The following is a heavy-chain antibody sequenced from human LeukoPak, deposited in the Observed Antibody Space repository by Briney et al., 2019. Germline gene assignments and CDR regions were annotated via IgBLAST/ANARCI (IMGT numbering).Heavy chain of an antibody. J-gene: IGHJ4*02. CDR2: ISVYNGNT. CDR3: GSGSYYRITH. D-gene: IGHD3-10*01. V-gene: IGHV1-18*01. Sequence: ASVKVSCKASGYTFINYGISWVRQAPGQGLEWMGWISVYNGNTNYAQKFQGRVTMTTDTSTSTAYMELRSLRSDDTAVYYCGSGSYYRITHWGQGTLVTVSS. CDR1: GYTFINYG.